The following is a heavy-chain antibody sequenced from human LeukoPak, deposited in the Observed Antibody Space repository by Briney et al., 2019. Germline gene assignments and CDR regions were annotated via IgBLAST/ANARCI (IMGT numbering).Heavy chain of an antibody. CDR1: GGSFSGYY. Sequence: SETLSLTCVVYGGSFSGYYWVWIRQPPGKGLQWIGSIYYSGSTYYNPSLKSRVTIFVDTSKNQFSLKLSSVTAADTAVYYCARLTRKTGVTYYFDYWGQGTLVTVSS. V-gene: IGHV4-39*01. CDR3: ARLTRKTGVTYYFDY. J-gene: IGHJ4*02. D-gene: IGHD2-21*02. CDR2: IYYSGST.